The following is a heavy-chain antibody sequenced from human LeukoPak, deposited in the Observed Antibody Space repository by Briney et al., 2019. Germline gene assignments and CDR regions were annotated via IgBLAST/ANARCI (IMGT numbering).Heavy chain of an antibody. J-gene: IGHJ4*02. Sequence: GGSLRLSCAASGFTFSTFAMIWVRQPPGKGLEWVSSIFPSGGEIHYADSVRGRFTISRDNSKSTLSLQVNSLRAEDTAIYYCATYRQVLLPFESWGQGTLVTVSS. CDR1: GFTFSTFA. V-gene: IGHV3-23*01. D-gene: IGHD2-8*02. CDR2: IFPSGGEI. CDR3: ATYRQVLLPFES.